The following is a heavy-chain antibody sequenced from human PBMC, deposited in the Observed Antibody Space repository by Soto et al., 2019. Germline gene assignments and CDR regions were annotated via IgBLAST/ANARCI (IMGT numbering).Heavy chain of an antibody. V-gene: IGHV1-8*01. CDR3: GRGCRISGVY. CDR2: KDPNSGNS. Sequence: QVQLMQSGAEVKKPGASVKVSFKASGYTFTSYDINWVRQATGQGLEWMGWKDPNSGNSGYAQKSQGRVTRTRNTSISTAYMEPSILRSENRAGYYCGRGCRISGVYWGQGTLVTVSS. CDR1: GYTFTSYD. D-gene: IGHD1-26*01. J-gene: IGHJ4*02.